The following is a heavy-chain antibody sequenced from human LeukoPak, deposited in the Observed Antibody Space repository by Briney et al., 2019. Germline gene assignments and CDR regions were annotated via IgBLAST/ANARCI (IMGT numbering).Heavy chain of an antibody. V-gene: IGHV3-23*01. J-gene: IGHJ4*02. D-gene: IGHD2-15*01. CDR3: AKARGCCSGGTCYSGFDY. Sequence: GGSLRLSCAASRFTFSGYAMSWVRQAPGKGLEWVSPITGSGDTTYYADSVKGRFTISRDNSKNTLYLQMNSLRAEDTAVYYCAKARGCCSGGTCYSGFDYWGQGTLVTVSS. CDR1: RFTFSGYA. CDR2: ITGSGDTT.